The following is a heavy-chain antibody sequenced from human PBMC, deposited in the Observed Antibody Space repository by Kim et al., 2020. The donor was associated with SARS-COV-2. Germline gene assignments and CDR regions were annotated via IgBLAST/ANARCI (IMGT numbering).Heavy chain of an antibody. CDR3: ARARKQWLVLSNWFDP. CDR1: GGSFSGYY. D-gene: IGHD6-19*01. CDR2: INHSGST. V-gene: IGHV4-34*01. J-gene: IGHJ5*02. Sequence: SETLSLTCAVYGGSFSGYYWSWIRQPPGKGLEWIGEINHSGSTNYNPSLKSRVTISVDTSKNQFSLKLSSVTAADTAVYYCARARKQWLVLSNWFDPWGQGTLVTVSS.